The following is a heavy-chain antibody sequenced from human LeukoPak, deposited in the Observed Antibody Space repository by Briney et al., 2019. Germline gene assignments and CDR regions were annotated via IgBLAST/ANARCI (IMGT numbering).Heavy chain of an antibody. CDR2: IWYDGSNK. Sequence: GGSLRLSCAASGFTFSTYGMHWVRQAPGKGLEWVAVIWYDGSNKYYADSVKGRFTISRDNSKTTLYLQMNSLRVEDTAVYYCAREIGGYCSGGTCYSPYNYGMDVWGQGTTVTVSS. J-gene: IGHJ6*02. D-gene: IGHD2-15*01. CDR1: GFTFSTYG. CDR3: AREIGGYCSGGTCYSPYNYGMDV. V-gene: IGHV3-33*01.